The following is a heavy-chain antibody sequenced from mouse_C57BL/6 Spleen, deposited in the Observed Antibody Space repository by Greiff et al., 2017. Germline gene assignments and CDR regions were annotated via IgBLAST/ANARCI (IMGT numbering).Heavy chain of an antibody. J-gene: IGHJ2*01. D-gene: IGHD2-10*02. CDR2: SRNKANDYTT. CDR3: ARDSYCNYDFDY. CDR1: GFTFSDFY. V-gene: IGHV7-1*01. Sequence: EVKVVESGGGLVQSGRSLRLSCATSGFTFSDFYMEWVRQAPGTGLEWIAASRNKANDYTTEYSASVKGRFIVSRDTSQSILYLQMNALRAEDTAIYYCARDSYCNYDFDYGGQGTTLTVSS.